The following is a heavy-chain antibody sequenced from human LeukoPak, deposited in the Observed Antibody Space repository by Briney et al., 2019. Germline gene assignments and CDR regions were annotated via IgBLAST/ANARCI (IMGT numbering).Heavy chain of an antibody. V-gene: IGHV3-21*01. CDR2: ISSGSSYI. Sequence: GGSLRLSCAASGFTFISYNMNWVRQAPGKGLEWVSSISSGSSYIYYADSMKGRFTISRDNAKNPLYLQMNSLRAEDTAVYYCARSVLRCTSCFVYNWCDPWAQGTVLTVSS. CDR3: ARSVLRCTSCFVYNWCDP. J-gene: IGHJ5*02. D-gene: IGHD2-2*01. CDR1: GFTFISYN.